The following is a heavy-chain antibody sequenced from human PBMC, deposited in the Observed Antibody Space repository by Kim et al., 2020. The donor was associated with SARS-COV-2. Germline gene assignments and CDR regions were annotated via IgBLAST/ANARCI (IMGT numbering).Heavy chain of an antibody. J-gene: IGHJ4*02. V-gene: IGHV3-53*01. CDR2: IYSGGST. CDR3: ARESSGSYLGGYYFDY. D-gene: IGHD1-26*01. Sequence: GGSLRLSCAASGFTVSSNYMSWVRQAPGKGLEWVSVIYSGGSTYYADSVKGRFTMSRDNSKNTLYLQMNSLRAEDTAVYYCARESSGSYLGGYYFDYWGQGTLVTVSS. CDR1: GFTVSSNY.